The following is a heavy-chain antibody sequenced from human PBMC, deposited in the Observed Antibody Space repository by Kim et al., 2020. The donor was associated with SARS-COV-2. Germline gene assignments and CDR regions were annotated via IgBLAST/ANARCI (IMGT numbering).Heavy chain of an antibody. D-gene: IGHD6-19*01. CDR3: ARTPQQWLAGTYYYAMDV. Sequence: SQTLSLTCAISGDSVSSNSAAWNWIRQSPSRGLEWLGRTYYRSKWYNDYAVSVKSRITISPDTSKNQFSLQLNSVTPEDTAVYYCARTPQQWLAGTYYYAMDVWGQGTTVTVSS. CDR1: GDSVSSNSAA. J-gene: IGHJ6*02. V-gene: IGHV6-1*01. CDR2: TYYRSKWYN.